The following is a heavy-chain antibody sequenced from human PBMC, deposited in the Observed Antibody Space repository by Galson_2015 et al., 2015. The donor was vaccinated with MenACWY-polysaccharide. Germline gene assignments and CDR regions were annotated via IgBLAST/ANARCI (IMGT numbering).Heavy chain of an antibody. V-gene: IGHV3-23*01. J-gene: IGHJ4*02. CDR2: IRSSGTNT. CDR1: GFTFTSYA. D-gene: IGHD6-13*01. CDR3: AKVGPRSSWTMGIDY. Sequence: SLRLSCAASGFTFTSYAMSWVRQAPGKGLEWVSAIRSSGTNTYYADSVKGRFTISRDNSKNTLYLQMNSLRAEDTAVYYCAKVGPRSSWTMGIDYWGQGTLVTVSS.